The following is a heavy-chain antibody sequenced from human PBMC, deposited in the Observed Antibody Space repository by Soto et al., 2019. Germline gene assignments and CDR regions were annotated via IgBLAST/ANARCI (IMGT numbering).Heavy chain of an antibody. J-gene: IGHJ4*02. CDR1: GYTFTGYY. Sequence: AASVKVSCKASGYTFTGYYMYWVRQAPGQGLEWMGWINPNSGGTNYAPKFQGRVTMTRDTSISTAYMELSRLRSDDTAVYYCARDPSYSNGREGPTDYWGQGTLGTVSS. CDR2: INPNSGGT. CDR3: ARDPSYSNGREGPTDY. D-gene: IGHD6-19*01. V-gene: IGHV1-2*02.